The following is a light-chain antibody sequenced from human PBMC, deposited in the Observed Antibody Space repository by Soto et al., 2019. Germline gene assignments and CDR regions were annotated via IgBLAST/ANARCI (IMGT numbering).Light chain of an antibody. V-gene: IGKV1-39*01. J-gene: IGKJ3*01. Sequence: DIPMTQSPSSLSASVADRVTITCRASQSISSYLNWYQQKPGKAPKLLIYAASRLQSGVPSRFSGSGSGTHFTLTISSLQPEYFAVYYCLQSYSTPFTFGPGTKVDIK. CDR2: AAS. CDR3: LQSYSTPFT. CDR1: QSISSY.